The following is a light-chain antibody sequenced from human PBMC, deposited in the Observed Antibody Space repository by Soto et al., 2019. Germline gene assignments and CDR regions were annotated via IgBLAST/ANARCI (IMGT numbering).Light chain of an antibody. J-gene: IGKJ1*01. Sequence: ETVMTQSPATLSVSPGERATLSCRASQSVGSYLAWYQHKPGQSPRLLISGASARATGIPARLSGSGSGTEFALTISSLQSEDFAVYYCQQYNDWPRTFGQGTKVEVK. CDR1: QSVGSY. CDR3: QQYNDWPRT. V-gene: IGKV3-15*01. CDR2: GAS.